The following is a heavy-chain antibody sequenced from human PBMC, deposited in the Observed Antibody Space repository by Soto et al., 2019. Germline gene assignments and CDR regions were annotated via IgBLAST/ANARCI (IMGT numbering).Heavy chain of an antibody. J-gene: IGHJ4*02. Sequence: QVQLVESGGGVVQPGRSLRLSCAASGFTFSSYGMHWVRQAPGKGLEWVAVIWYDGSNKYYADSVKGRFTISRDNSKNTLYLQMNSQRAEDTAVYYCAREAYNWNSFSYLGYWGQGTLVTVSS. CDR1: GFTFSSYG. D-gene: IGHD1-7*01. V-gene: IGHV3-33*01. CDR3: AREAYNWNSFSYLGY. CDR2: IWYDGSNK.